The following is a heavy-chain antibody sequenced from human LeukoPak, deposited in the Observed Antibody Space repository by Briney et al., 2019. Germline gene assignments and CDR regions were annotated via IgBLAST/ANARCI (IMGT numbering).Heavy chain of an antibody. Sequence: GGSLRLSCAASGFTVSSNYMSWVRQAPGKGLEWVANIKQDGSEKYYVDSVKGRFTISRDNAKNSLYLQMNSLRAEDTAVYYCAREYSYGFDYYMDVWGKGTTVTVSS. D-gene: IGHD5-18*01. CDR3: AREYSYGFDYYMDV. J-gene: IGHJ6*03. V-gene: IGHV3-7*01. CDR2: IKQDGSEK. CDR1: GFTVSSNY.